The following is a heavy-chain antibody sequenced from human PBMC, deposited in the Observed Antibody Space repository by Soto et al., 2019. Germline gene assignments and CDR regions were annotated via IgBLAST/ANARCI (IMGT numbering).Heavy chain of an antibody. Sequence: QLQLQESGPGLVKPSETLSLTCTVSGGSIRSSNYYWGWIRQPPGKGLEWIGSIYHSGSTHHNPSLQSRVTLSVDTSKNQFSLKVNSVTAADTAVYYCARHAMLYYYDSSGYPDYWGQGTLVTVSS. V-gene: IGHV4-39*01. CDR2: IYHSGST. CDR3: ARHAMLYYYDSSGYPDY. CDR1: GGSIRSSNYY. D-gene: IGHD3-22*01. J-gene: IGHJ4*02.